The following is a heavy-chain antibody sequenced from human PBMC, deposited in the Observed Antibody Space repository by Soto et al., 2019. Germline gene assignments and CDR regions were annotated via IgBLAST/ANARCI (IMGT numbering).Heavy chain of an antibody. J-gene: IGHJ6*02. V-gene: IGHV3-13*05. CDR1: EFTFRNYD. CDR2: ISAAGDP. Sequence: EMQLVESGGGLVQPGGSVRLSCEASEFTFRNYDMHWVRQGTGKGLEWVSGISAAGDPDYADSVEGRFTISRENAQNSFFLQMNSLRVGDTAVYYCARTDRDFYGLDVWSQGTTVIVSS. CDR3: ARTDRDFYGLDV.